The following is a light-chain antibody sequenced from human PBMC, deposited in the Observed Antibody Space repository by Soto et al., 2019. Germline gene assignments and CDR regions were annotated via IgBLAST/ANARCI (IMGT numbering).Light chain of an antibody. CDR2: GAV. CDR1: QNIRSNY. Sequence: EIVLTQSPGTLSFSPGQRATLSCRASQNIRSNYVAWFQQTPGQAPRLLIYGAVNKASGIPDRFSGSGSGTEFTLTISSLEPEDFVVYYCQQYHSPAWTFGQGTKVEIK. V-gene: IGKV3-20*01. J-gene: IGKJ1*01. CDR3: QQYHSPAWT.